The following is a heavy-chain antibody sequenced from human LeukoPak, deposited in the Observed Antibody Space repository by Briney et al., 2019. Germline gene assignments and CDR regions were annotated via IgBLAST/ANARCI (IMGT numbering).Heavy chain of an antibody. CDR3: ARLAVYGDYVFDY. J-gene: IGHJ4*02. CDR2: VNQDGTEK. Sequence: GGCLRLSCAASGFTFSSYWMSWVRQAPGKGLEWVANVNQDGTEKYYVDSVRGRFTISRDNARKSLYLQMNSLRPEDTAVYYCARLAVYGDYVFDYWGQGTLVTVSS. CDR1: GFTFSSYW. V-gene: IGHV3-7*01. D-gene: IGHD4-17*01.